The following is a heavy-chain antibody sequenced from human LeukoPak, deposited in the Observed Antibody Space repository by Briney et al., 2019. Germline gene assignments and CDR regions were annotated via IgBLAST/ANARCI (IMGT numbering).Heavy chain of an antibody. D-gene: IGHD2-21*01. CDR3: AKRGAVIRVILVGFHKEAYYFDS. CDR1: GITLSNYG. J-gene: IGHJ4*02. V-gene: IGHV3-23*01. CDR2: ISDSGGRT. Sequence: GGSLRLSCAVSGITLSNYGMSWVRQAPGKGLEWVAGISDSGGRTNYADSVKGRFTISRDNPKNTLYLQMNSLRAEGTAVYFCAKRGAVIRVILVGFHKEAYYFDSWGQGALVTVSS.